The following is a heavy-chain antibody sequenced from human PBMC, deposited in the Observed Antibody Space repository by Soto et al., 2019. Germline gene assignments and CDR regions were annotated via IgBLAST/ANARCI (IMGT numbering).Heavy chain of an antibody. J-gene: IGHJ5*01. CDR2: ITTSGAYT. D-gene: IGHD2-2*01. CDR3: ARSGGFCSSANCFPHWFDF. Sequence: GGSLRLSCTASGFTFGSYAMTWVRQAPWKGLEWVSVITTSGAYTCYADSARGRFTVSRDNSKNMLYLQMNSLRAVDTAVYYCARSGGFCSSANCFPHWFDFWGQGPLVTVSS. CDR1: GFTFGSYA. V-gene: IGHV3-23*01.